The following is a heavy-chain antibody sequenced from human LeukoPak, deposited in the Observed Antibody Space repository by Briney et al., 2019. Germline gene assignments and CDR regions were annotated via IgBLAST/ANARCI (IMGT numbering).Heavy chain of an antibody. J-gene: IGHJ5*02. Sequence: GASVKVSCKASGGTFSSYTISWVRQATGQGLEWMGWMNPNSGNTGYAQKFQGRVTITRNTSISTAYMELSSLRSEDTAVYYCARGLRTIFGVVIIHNWFDPWGQGTLVTVSS. CDR2: MNPNSGNT. CDR3: ARGLRTIFGVVIIHNWFDP. V-gene: IGHV1-8*03. D-gene: IGHD3-3*01. CDR1: GGTFSSYT.